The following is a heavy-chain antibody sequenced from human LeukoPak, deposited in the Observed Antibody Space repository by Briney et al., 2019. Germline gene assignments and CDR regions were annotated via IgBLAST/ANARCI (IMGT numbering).Heavy chain of an antibody. CDR3: ARGRLSPLHVYYYYGMDV. CDR2: HSGRT. Sequence: HSGRTNNNTALKRRVTISVEKYKKQFSLKLSSVTAADTAVYYCARGRLSPLHVYYYYGMDVWGQGTTVTVSS. V-gene: IGHV4-34*01. D-gene: IGHD2/OR15-2a*01. J-gene: IGHJ6*02.